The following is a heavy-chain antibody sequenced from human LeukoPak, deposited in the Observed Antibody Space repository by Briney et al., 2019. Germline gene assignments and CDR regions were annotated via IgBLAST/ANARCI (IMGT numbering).Heavy chain of an antibody. CDR2: IIPIFGTT. CDR3: ARDVLAARHPTYFDY. Sequence: ASVKVSCKASGGTFSSYAISWVRQAPGQGLWWMGGIIPIFGTTNYAQKFQGRVTITTDESTSTAYMELSSLRSEDTAVYYCARDVLAARHPTYFDYWGQGTLVTVSS. D-gene: IGHD6-6*01. V-gene: IGHV1-69*05. CDR1: GGTFSSYA. J-gene: IGHJ4*02.